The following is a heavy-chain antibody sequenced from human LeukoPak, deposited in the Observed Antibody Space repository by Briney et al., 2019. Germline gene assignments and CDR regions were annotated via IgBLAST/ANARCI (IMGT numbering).Heavy chain of an antibody. V-gene: IGHV4-31*03. CDR3: ARGWDYYDSSGYYYYFDY. D-gene: IGHD3-22*01. Sequence: PSETLSLTCTVSGGSISSGGYFWSWIRPHPGKGLEWIGYIYYSGRTYYNPSLKSRVTISVDTSKNQFSLKLSSVTAADTAVFYCARGWDYYDSSGYYYYFDYWGQGTLVTVSS. CDR1: GGSISSGGYF. J-gene: IGHJ4*02. CDR2: IYYSGRT.